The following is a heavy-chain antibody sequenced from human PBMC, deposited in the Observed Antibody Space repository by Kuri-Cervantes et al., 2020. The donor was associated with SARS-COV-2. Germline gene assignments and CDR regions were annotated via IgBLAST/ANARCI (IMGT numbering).Heavy chain of an antibody. J-gene: IGHJ3*02. Sequence: LRLSCTVSGGSISSGDYYWSWIRQPPGKGLEWIGYIYYSGSTYYNPSLKSRVTISVDTSKNQFSLKLSSVTAADTAVYYCARRGAGSSSAAFDIWGQGTVVTVSS. CDR2: IYYSGST. V-gene: IGHV4-30-4*08. CDR3: ARRGAGSSSAAFDI. CDR1: GGSISSGDYY. D-gene: IGHD6-6*01.